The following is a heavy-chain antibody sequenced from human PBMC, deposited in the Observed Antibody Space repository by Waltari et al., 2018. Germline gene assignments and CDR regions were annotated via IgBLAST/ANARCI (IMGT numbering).Heavy chain of an antibody. J-gene: IGHJ4*02. Sequence: QVQLQESGPGLVKPSGTLSLTCAVSGGSISSSNWWSWVRQPPGKGLEWIGEIYHSGSTNYNPSLKSRVTISVYKSKNQFSLKLSSVTAADTAVYYCARRAYYDSSGYYLNKFDYWGQGTLVTVSS. CDR3: ARRAYYDSSGYYLNKFDY. D-gene: IGHD3-22*01. V-gene: IGHV4-4*02. CDR1: GGSISSSNW. CDR2: IYHSGST.